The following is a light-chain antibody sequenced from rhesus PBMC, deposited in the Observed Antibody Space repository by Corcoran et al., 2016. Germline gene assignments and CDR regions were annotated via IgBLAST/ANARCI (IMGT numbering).Light chain of an antibody. CDR1: SSDIGGYND. Sequence: QSALTQPPSVSKSLAQSDNISCTGTSSDIGGYNDVSWYQQHPGTAPRLLIYDVSKRPSGVSDRFSGSKSGNTPSLTISGLQAEDETDYYCCSYRRGSTFIFGAGTRLTVL. CDR3: CSYRRGSTFI. CDR2: DVS. V-gene: IGLV2S9*01. J-gene: IGLJ1*01.